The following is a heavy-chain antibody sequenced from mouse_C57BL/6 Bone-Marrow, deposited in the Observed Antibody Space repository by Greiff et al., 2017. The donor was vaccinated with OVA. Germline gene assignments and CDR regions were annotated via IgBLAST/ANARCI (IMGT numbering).Heavy chain of an antibody. CDR2: IYPRSGNT. D-gene: IGHD1-1*01. CDR1: GYTFTSYG. Sequence: QVQLKESGAELARPGASVKLSCKASGYTFTSYGISWVKQRTGQGLEWIGEIYPRSGNTYYNEKFKGKATLTADKSSSTAYMELRSLTSEDSAVYFCARSHYGSSLDYWGQGTTLTVSS. V-gene: IGHV1-81*01. CDR3: ARSHYGSSLDY. J-gene: IGHJ2*01.